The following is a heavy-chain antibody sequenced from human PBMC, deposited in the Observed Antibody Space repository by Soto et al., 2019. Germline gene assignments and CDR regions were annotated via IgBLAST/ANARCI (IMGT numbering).Heavy chain of an antibody. Sequence: EVQLLESGGGLVQPGGSLRLSCAASGLTFSNYAVTGVRQAPGKGREWVSTISGSGGSTYYADSVKGRFTISRDNSKNTLYLQMNSLRAEDTAVYYCAKDQGSSWYEIDYWGQGTLVTVSS. CDR1: GLTFSNYA. CDR2: ISGSGGST. V-gene: IGHV3-23*01. D-gene: IGHD6-13*01. CDR3: AKDQGSSWYEIDY. J-gene: IGHJ4*02.